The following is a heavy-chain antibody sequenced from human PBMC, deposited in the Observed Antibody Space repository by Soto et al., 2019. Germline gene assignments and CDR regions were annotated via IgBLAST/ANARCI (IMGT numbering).Heavy chain of an antibody. CDR2: IRTKIYRETT. CDR1: GFSFSDYA. CDR3: ARVDSPRTSCYTSHSLNWFDP. V-gene: IGHV3-49*04. Sequence: HPGGSLRLSCTASGFSFSDYAVSWVRQAPGKGLEWVSSIRTKIYRETTQYAASVKGRFTISRDDSESTAYLQMNSLRAEDTAVYYCARVDSPRTSCYTSHSLNWFDPWGQGTLVTVSS. D-gene: IGHD2-2*02. J-gene: IGHJ5*02.